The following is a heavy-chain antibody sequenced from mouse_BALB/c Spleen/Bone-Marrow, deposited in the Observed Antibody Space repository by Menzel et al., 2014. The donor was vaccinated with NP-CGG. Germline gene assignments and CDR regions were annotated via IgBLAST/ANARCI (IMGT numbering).Heavy chain of an antibody. V-gene: IGHV14-3*02. J-gene: IGHJ3*01. CDR1: GFNIKDTY. CDR3: ARGDYYGGSFFAY. CDR2: IDPANGKT. D-gene: IGHD1-1*01. Sequence: DVKLVESGADLVKPGASVKLSCTASGFNIKDTYMHWVKQRPEQGLEWIGRIDPANGKTKYDPKFQGKATITADTSSNTAYLQLSSLTSEDTAVYYRARGDYYGGSFFAYWGQGTLVTVSA.